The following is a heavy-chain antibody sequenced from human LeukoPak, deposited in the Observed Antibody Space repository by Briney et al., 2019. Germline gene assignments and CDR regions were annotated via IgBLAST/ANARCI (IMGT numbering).Heavy chain of an antibody. V-gene: IGHV4-59*08. CDR2: IYYSGST. D-gene: IGHD2-8*01. Sequence: SETLSLTCTVSGGSISSYYWSWIRQPPGKGLEWIGYIYYSGSTNYNPSLKSRVTISVDTSKNQFSLKLSSVTAADTAVYYCARLKRVGVDYYYGMDVWGQGTTVTVSS. CDR3: ARLKRVGVDYYYGMDV. J-gene: IGHJ6*02. CDR1: GGSISSYY.